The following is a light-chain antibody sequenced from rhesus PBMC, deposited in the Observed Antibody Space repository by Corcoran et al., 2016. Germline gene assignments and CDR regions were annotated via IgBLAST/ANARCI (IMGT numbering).Light chain of an antibody. CDR1: QAISNW. J-gene: IGKJ2*01. CDR3: QQHNTNPYS. Sequence: DIQMTQSPSSLSASVGDRVTITCQASQAISNWLAWYQQKTGKAPKLLIYGTSSLQSGVPSRFSGSGSGTEFTLTISSLQPEDFATYYCQQHNTNPYSFGQGTKVEI. CDR2: GTS. V-gene: IGKV1-33*02.